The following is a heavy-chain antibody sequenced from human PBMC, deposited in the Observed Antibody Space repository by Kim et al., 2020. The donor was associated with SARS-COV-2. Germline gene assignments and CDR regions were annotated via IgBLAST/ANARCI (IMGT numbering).Heavy chain of an antibody. J-gene: IGHJ6*02. Sequence: GGSLRLSCAASGFTFSSFGMHWVRQAPGKGLEWVAVISYDGSNKYYADSVKGRFTISRDNSKNTLYLQMNSLRAEDTAVYYCAKADYYDSSGYLDYYYYGMDVWSRGTTVTVSS. CDR3: AKADYYDSSGYLDYYYYGMDV. CDR2: ISYDGSNK. V-gene: IGHV3-30*18. D-gene: IGHD3-22*01. CDR1: GFTFSSFG.